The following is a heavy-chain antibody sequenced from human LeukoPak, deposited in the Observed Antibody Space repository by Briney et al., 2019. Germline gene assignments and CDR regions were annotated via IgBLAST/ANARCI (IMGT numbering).Heavy chain of an antibody. CDR3: ARRGLSGPWDRYYYYGMDV. V-gene: IGHV1-2*06. D-gene: IGHD2-15*01. CDR1: GYTFTGYY. J-gene: IGHJ6*02. Sequence: ASVKVSCKASGYTFTGYYMHWVRQAPGQGLEWMGRINPNSGGTNYAQKFQGRVTMTRDTSISTAYMELSRLRSDDTAVYYCARRGLSGPWDRYYYYGMDVWGQGTTVTVSS. CDR2: INPNSGGT.